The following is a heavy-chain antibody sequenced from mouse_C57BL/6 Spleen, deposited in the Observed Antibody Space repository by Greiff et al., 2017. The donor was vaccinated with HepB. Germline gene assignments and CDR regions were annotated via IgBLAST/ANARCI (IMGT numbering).Heavy chain of an antibody. D-gene: IGHD2-1*01. CDR1: GYSITSGYY. Sequence: EVKLMESGPGLVKPSQSLSLTCSVTGYSITSGYYWNWIRQFPGNKLEWMGYISYDGSNNYNPSLKNRISITRDTSKNQFFLKLNTVTTEDTATYYCARYGNLYARDYWGQGTTVTVSS. J-gene: IGHJ4*01. V-gene: IGHV3-6*01. CDR2: ISYDGSN. CDR3: ARYGNLYARDY.